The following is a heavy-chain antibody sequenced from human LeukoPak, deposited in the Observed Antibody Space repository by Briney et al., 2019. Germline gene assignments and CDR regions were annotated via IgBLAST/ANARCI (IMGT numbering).Heavy chain of an antibody. CDR1: GFKFSDHY. Sequence: PGGSLRLSCAASGFKFSDHYIDWVRQAPGKGLEWVGRSRNKASSYTTEYAASVEGRFTISRDVSESSLYLQMNSLRTEDTAVYYYGRIAINANNGMGVWGQGTTVTVSS. J-gene: IGHJ6*02. CDR2: SRNKASSYTT. D-gene: IGHD1/OR15-1a*01. CDR3: GRIAINANNGMGV. V-gene: IGHV3-72*01.